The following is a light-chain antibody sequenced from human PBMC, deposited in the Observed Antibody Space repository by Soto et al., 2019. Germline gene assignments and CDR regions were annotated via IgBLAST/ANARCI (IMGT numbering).Light chain of an antibody. CDR2: WAS. CDR3: QHYYDIPLK. V-gene: IGKV4-1*01. J-gene: IGKJ1*01. Sequence: DIVMTQSPDSLAASLGERATINGKSSRSVFHSSKNKNYLAWYQVKPGQPTKLLIYWASNRQSGVPDRFSGSGSGTEFNLTISSLQAEDVAVYYCQHYYDIPLKFGQGTKVAIK. CDR1: RSVFHSSKNKNY.